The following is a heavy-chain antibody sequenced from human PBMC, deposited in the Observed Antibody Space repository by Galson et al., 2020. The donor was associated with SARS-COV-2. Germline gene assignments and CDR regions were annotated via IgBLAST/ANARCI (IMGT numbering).Heavy chain of an antibody. CDR1: GYSFTSYW. D-gene: IGHD5-18*01. V-gene: IGHV5-10-1*01. J-gene: IGHJ4*02. CDR3: ARGQLWSADY. Sequence: KVSCKGSGYSFTSYWISWVRQMPGKGLEWMGRIDPSDSYTNYSPSFQGHVTISADKSISTAYLQWSSLKASDTAMYYCARGQLWSADYWGQGTLVTVSS. CDR2: IDPSDSYT.